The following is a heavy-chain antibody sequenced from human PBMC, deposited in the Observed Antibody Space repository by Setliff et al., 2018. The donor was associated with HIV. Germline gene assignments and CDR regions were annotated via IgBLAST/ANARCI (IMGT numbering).Heavy chain of an antibody. CDR1: DSGTYY. CDR2: IYTSGST. CDR3: ARGVRDNSGWSSYYFDY. D-gene: IGHD6-19*01. J-gene: IGHJ4*02. V-gene: IGHV4-4*07. Sequence: PSETLSLTCTVSDSGTYYWNWIRQPAGKGLEWIGRIYTSGSTNYNPSLKSRVTTSVDTSKKQFSLRLTSVTAADTAVYYCARGVRDNSGWSSYYFDYWGQGTLVTVSS.